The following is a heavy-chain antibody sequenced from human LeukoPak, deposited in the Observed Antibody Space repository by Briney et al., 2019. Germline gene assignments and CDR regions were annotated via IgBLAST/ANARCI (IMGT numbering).Heavy chain of an antibody. Sequence: PSETLSLTCTVSGGSISSSSYYWGWIRQPPGKGLEWIGSIYYSGSTYYNPSLKSRVTISVDTSKNQFSLKLSSVTAADTAVYYCARDALTRYCSSTSCSDAFDIWAKGQWSPSLQ. V-gene: IGHV4-39*07. CDR2: IYYSGST. J-gene: IGHJ3*02. CDR1: GGSISSSSYY. CDR3: ARDALTRYCSSTSCSDAFDI. D-gene: IGHD2-2*01.